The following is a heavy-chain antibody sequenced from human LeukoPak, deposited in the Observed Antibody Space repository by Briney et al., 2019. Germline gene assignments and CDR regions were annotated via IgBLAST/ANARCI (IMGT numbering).Heavy chain of an antibody. V-gene: IGHV3-11*01. J-gene: IGHJ4*02. D-gene: IGHD3-16*01. CDR2: ISSSGSTI. CDR1: GFTFSDYY. CDR3: ARWYVWGSPVDY. Sequence: SGGSLRLSCAASGFTFSDYYMSWIRQAPGKGLEWVSYISSSGSTIYYADSVKGRFTISRDNAKNSLYLQMNSLRAEDTAVYYCARWYVWGSPVDYWGQGTLVTVSS.